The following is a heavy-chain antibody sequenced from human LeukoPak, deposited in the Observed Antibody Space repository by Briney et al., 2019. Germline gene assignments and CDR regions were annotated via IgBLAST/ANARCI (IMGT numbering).Heavy chain of an antibody. CDR3: ARHTVNVGNDY. CDR1: GGSIRNYY. J-gene: IGHJ4*02. V-gene: IGHV4-59*08. CDR2: IYYSGSA. Sequence: SETLSLTCSVSGGSIRNYYWSWIRQPPGKALEWIGYIYYSGSANYNPSLKSRVTISVDTSKNQFSLKLGSVTAADTAVYYCARHTVNVGNDYWGQGTLVTVSS. D-gene: IGHD4-17*01.